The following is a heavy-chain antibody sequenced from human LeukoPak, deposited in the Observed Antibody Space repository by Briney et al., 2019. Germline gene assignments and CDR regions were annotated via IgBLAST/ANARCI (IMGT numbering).Heavy chain of an antibody. CDR2: IYYSGST. D-gene: IGHD3-16*01. V-gene: IGHV4-59*01. Sequence: SETLSLTCTVSGGSISSYYWSWIRQPPGKGLEWIGYIYYSGSTNYNPSLKSRVTISVDTSKNQFSLKLSSVTAADTAVYYCARDLDYPRAFDIWGQGTMVTVSS. CDR1: GGSISSYY. CDR3: ARDLDYPRAFDI. J-gene: IGHJ3*02.